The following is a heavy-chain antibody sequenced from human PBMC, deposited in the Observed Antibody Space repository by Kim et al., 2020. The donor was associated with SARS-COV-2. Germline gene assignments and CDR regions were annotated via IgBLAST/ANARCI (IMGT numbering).Heavy chain of an antibody. J-gene: IGHJ3*02. CDR1: GFTFSNAW. CDR3: TTDEFYVLLWFGELPPENDAFDI. V-gene: IGHV3-15*01. D-gene: IGHD3-10*01. CDR2: IKSKTDGGTT. Sequence: GGSLRLSCAASGFTFSNAWMSWVRQAPGKGLEWVGRIKSKTDGGTTDYAAPVKGRFTISRDDSKNTLYLQMNSLKTEDTAVYYCTTDEFYVLLWFGELPPENDAFDIWGQGTMVTVSS.